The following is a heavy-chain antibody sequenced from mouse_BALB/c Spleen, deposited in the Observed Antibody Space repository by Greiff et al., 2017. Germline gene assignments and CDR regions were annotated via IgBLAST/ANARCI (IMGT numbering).Heavy chain of an antibody. D-gene: IGHD3-1*01. Sequence: EVQLVESGGGLVQPKGSLKLSCAASGFTFNTYAMNWVRQAPGKGLEWVARIRSKSNNYATYYADSVKDRFTISRDDSQSMLYLQMNNLKTEDTAVYYCVGSSGSWFAYWGQGTLVTVSA. CDR1: GFTFNTYA. J-gene: IGHJ3*01. CDR2: IRSKSNNYAT. CDR3: VGSSGSWFAY. V-gene: IGHV10-1*02.